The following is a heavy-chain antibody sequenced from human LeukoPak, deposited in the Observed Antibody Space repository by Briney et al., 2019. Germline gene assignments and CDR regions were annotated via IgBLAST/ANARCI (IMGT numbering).Heavy chain of an antibody. D-gene: IGHD2-15*01. V-gene: IGHV4-34*01. J-gene: IGHJ4*02. CDR2: INHSGSA. CDR1: GGSISSYY. CDR3: ASPPFYCSGGSCYSTPFDS. Sequence: PSETLSLTCTVSGGSISSYYWSWIRQPPGKGLEWIGEINHSGSATYNPSLKSRVTISGDTSKNQFSLKLTSVTAADTAMYYCASPPFYCSGGSCYSTPFDSWGQGTLVTVSS.